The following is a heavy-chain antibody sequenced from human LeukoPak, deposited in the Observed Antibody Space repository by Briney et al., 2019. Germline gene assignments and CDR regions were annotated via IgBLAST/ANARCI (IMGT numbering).Heavy chain of an antibody. CDR1: GFIFSSYS. CDR3: ARVDTPYGIAVGVY. Sequence: GGSLRLSCAASGFIFSSYSMNWVRQAPGKGLEWVSSISSSSSYIYYADSVKGRFTISRDNAKNSLYLQMNSLRAEDTAVYYCARVDTPYGIAVGVYWGQGTLVTVSS. J-gene: IGHJ4*02. V-gene: IGHV3-21*01. CDR2: ISSSSSYI. D-gene: IGHD6-19*01.